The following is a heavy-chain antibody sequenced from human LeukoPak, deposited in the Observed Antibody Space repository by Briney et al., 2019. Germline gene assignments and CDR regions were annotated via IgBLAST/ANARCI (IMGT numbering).Heavy chain of an antibody. CDR2: IYYSGTT. CDR1: GGSISSYY. V-gene: IGHV4-59*01. CDR3: ARGFGYFDWFPVY. Sequence: SETLSLTCTVSGGSISSYYWSWIRQPPGKGLEWIGYIYYSGTTNYNPSLKSRVTISVDTSKNQFSLKLYSVTPADTAVYYCARGFGYFDWFPVYWGQGTLVTVSS. J-gene: IGHJ4*02. D-gene: IGHD3-9*01.